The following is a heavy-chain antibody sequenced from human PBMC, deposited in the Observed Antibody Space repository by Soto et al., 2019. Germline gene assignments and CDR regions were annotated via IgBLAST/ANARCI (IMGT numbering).Heavy chain of an antibody. D-gene: IGHD6-13*01. CDR1: GFTFSSYG. V-gene: IGHV3-30*18. J-gene: IGHJ4*02. CDR2: ISYDGSNK. Sequence: PGGSLRLSCAASGFTFSSYGMHWVRQAPGKGLEWVAVISYDGSNKYYADSVKGRFTISRDNSKNTLYLQMNSLRAEDTAVYYCAKVRIAAAGTPPIDYWGQGTLVTVSS. CDR3: AKVRIAAAGTPPIDY.